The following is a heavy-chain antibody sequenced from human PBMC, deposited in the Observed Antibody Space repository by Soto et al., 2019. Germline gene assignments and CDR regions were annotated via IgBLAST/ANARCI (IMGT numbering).Heavy chain of an antibody. V-gene: IGHV1-3*01. CDR2: INAGNGNT. J-gene: IGHJ6*02. D-gene: IGHD6-19*01. CDR3: ARDGFPSRLGGWLYYYYYGIDV. CDR1: GCTFTSYA. Sequence: ASVKVSCNDSGCTFTSYAMHWVRQAPGQRLEWMGWINAGNGNTKYSQKFQGRVTITRDTSASTAYMALSSLRSEDTAVYYCARDGFPSRLGGWLYYYYYGIDVWGQGTTVTVSS.